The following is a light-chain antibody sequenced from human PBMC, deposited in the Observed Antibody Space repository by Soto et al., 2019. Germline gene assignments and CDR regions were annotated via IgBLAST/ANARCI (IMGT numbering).Light chain of an antibody. CDR3: QQSYRSPYT. CDR1: QTINIY. J-gene: IGKJ2*01. V-gene: IGKV1-39*01. CDR2: AAS. Sequence: IQLTQSPSSLSASVGDTVTVTCRASQTINIYLNWYQQKPGKAPELLIYAASSLQSGVPSRFRGGGSRTDFTLTIYSLQPEDFATYYCQQSYRSPYTFGQGTTLEMK.